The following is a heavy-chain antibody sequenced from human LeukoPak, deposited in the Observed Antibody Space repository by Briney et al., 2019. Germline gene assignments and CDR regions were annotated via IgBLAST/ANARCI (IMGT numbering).Heavy chain of an antibody. CDR3: TRAPGTGHDGLDI. Sequence: PGGSLRLSCAASGFTVSSNYMSWVRQAPGKGLEWVSVIYSGGSTYYADSVKGRFTISRDNSKNTLYLQMNSLRAEDTAVYYCTRAPGTGHDGLDIWGQGTTVTVSS. V-gene: IGHV3-53*01. CDR1: GFTVSSNY. J-gene: IGHJ3*02. CDR2: IYSGGST. D-gene: IGHD2-8*02.